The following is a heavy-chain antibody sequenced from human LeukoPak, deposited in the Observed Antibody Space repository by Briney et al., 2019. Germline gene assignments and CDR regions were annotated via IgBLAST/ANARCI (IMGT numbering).Heavy chain of an antibody. Sequence: GGSPRLSCAASGFTFSRYWMSWVRQAPGKGLEWVANINQDGSEKYYVDSVKGRFTISRDNAKNSLYLQMNSLRAEDTAVFYCAREGFYDILTASLDYWGQGTLVTVSS. CDR3: AREGFYDILTASLDY. V-gene: IGHV3-7*03. J-gene: IGHJ4*02. CDR1: GFTFSRYW. D-gene: IGHD3-9*01. CDR2: INQDGSEK.